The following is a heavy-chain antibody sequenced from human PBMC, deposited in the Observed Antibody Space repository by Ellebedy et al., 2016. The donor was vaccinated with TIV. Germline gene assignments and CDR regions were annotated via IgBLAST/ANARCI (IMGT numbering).Heavy chain of an antibody. D-gene: IGHD2-2*01. CDR1: GFTISSND. Sequence: PGGSLRLSCVASGFTISSNDMNWVRQAPGKGLEWVSGIRGSGGRTYYADSVKGRFTISRDNSKNTLYLQMNSLRAEDTAVYYRAKPQSSTNYYGMDVWGQGTTVTVSS. V-gene: IGHV3-23*01. CDR2: IRGSGGRT. CDR3: AKPQSSTNYYGMDV. J-gene: IGHJ6*02.